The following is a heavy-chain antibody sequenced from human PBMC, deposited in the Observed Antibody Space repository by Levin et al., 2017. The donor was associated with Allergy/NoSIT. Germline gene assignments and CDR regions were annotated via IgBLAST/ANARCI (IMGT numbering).Heavy chain of an antibody. J-gene: IGHJ4*02. CDR2: ISSSGSTI. CDR1: GFTFSDYY. V-gene: IGHV3-11*01. D-gene: IGHD3-3*01. CDR3: ARVADFWSGYYLEGYFDY. Sequence: GESLKISCAASGFTFSDYYMSWIRQAPGKGLEWVSYISSSGSTIYYADSVKGRFTISRDNAKNSLYLQMNSLRAEDTAVYYCARVADFWSGYYLEGYFDYWGQGTLVTVSS.